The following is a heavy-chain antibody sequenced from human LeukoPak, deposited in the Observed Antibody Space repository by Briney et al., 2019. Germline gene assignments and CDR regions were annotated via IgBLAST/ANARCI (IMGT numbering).Heavy chain of an antibody. CDR3: ARDPIGVGYFQH. Sequence: SVKASCKASGGTFSSYAISWVRQAPGQGLEWMGRIIPIFGTANYAQKFQGRVTITTDESTSTAHMELSSLRSEDTAVYYCARDPIGVGYFQHWGQGTLVTVSS. CDR2: IIPIFGTA. J-gene: IGHJ1*01. D-gene: IGHD2-8*01. CDR1: GGTFSSYA. V-gene: IGHV1-69*05.